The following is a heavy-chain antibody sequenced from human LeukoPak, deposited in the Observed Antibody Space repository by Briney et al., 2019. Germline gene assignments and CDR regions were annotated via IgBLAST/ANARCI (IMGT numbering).Heavy chain of an antibody. V-gene: IGHV3-30*02. CDR1: GFTFSSYG. J-gene: IGHJ4*02. D-gene: IGHD5-24*01. CDR3: AKDQSDGYNFGY. Sequence: GGSLRLSCGASGFTFSSYGMHWVRQAPGKGLEWVAFIRYDGSNKYYADSVKGRFTISRDNSKNTLYLQMNSLRAEDTAVYYCAKDQSDGYNFGYWGQGTLVTVSS. CDR2: IRYDGSNK.